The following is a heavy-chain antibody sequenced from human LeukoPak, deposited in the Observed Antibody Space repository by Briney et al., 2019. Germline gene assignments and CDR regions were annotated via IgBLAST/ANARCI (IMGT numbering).Heavy chain of an antibody. V-gene: IGHV3-48*04. CDR2: IDNSGGTI. CDR3: ARSSGWYARGPDYYYYYMDV. D-gene: IGHD6-19*01. J-gene: IGHJ6*03. Sequence: PGGSLRLSCAASGFTFSSHGMNWVRQAAGKGLEWVSYIDNSGGTIYYADSVKGRFTISRDNAKNSLYLQMNSLRAEDTAVYYCARSSGWYARGPDYYYYYMDVWGKGTTVTVSS. CDR1: GFTFSSHG.